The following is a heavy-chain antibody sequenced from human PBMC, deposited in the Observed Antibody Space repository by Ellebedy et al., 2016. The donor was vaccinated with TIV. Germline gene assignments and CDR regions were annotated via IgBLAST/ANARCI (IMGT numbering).Heavy chain of an antibody. J-gene: IGHJ4*02. CDR2: ISSSSSYT. CDR3: ARDTAMVDY. V-gene: IGHV3-11*06. D-gene: IGHD5-18*01. CDR1: GGSFSGYY. Sequence: PGGSLRLSCAVYGGSFSGYYWSWIRQHPGKGLEWVSYISSSSSYTNYADSVKGRFTISRDNAKNSLYLQMNSLRAEDTAVYYCARDTAMVDYWGQGTLVTVSS.